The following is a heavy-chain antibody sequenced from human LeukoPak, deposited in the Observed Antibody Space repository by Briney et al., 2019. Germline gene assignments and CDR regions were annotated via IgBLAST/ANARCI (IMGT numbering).Heavy chain of an antibody. CDR3: ARGHSGAFDY. CDR1: GFTFDDYA. D-gene: IGHD3-10*01. Sequence: GRSLRLSCAASGFTFDDYAMHWVRQAPGKGLEWVSGISWNSGSIGYADSVKGRFTISRDNAKNSLYLQMNSLRAEDTALYYCARGHSGAFDYWGQGTLVTVSS. J-gene: IGHJ4*02. V-gene: IGHV3-9*01. CDR2: ISWNSGSI.